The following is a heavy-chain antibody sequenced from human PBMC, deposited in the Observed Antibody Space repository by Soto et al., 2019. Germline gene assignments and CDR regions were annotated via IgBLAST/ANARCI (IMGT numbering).Heavy chain of an antibody. CDR2: IYYSGST. CDR1: GGSISSYY. V-gene: IGHV4-59*08. Sequence: QVQLQESGPGLVKLSETLSLTCTVSGGSISSYYWSWIRQPPGKGLELIGYIYYSGSTNYNPSLMSPVPSSEDTSKDYFSLRLGSVPASATAGYCRATRHRSSVDYWGQGTLVSFAA. CDR3: ATRHRSSVDY. J-gene: IGHJ4*02.